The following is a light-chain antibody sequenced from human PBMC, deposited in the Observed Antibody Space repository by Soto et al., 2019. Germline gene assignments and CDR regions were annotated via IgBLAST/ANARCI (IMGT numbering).Light chain of an antibody. CDR3: SSFTSSSTYV. CDR2: EVS. J-gene: IGLJ1*01. V-gene: IGLV2-18*02. Sequence: QSVLTQPPSVSGSPGQSVAISCTGTSSDVGSYNRVAWYQQSPGTAPKLMIYEVSNRPSGVPDRFSGSKSGNTASLTISGLHAEHEADYYCSSFTSSSTYVFGTRTKVTVL. CDR1: SSDVGSYNR.